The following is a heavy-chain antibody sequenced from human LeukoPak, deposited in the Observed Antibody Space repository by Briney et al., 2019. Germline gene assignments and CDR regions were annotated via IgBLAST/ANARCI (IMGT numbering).Heavy chain of an antibody. CDR1: GGSFSGYY. CDR3: ARDVFL. Sequence: SETLSLTCAVYGGSFSGYYWSWIRQPPGKGLEWIGEINHSGSTNYNPSLKSRVTISVDTSKNQFSLKLSSVTAADTAVYYCARDVFLWGQGTLVTVSS. D-gene: IGHD2-21*01. CDR2: INHSGST. V-gene: IGHV4-34*01. J-gene: IGHJ4*02.